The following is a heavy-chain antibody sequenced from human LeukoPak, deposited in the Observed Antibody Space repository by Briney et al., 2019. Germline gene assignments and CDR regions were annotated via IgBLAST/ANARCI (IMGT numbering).Heavy chain of an antibody. Sequence: SETLSLTCTVSGYSLSSGYYWGWIRQPPGKGLEWIGSIYHSGSTYYTPSLKSRVTISVDTSKNQFSLKLSSVTAADTAVYYCARVRLRGRVDPWGQGTLVTVSS. V-gene: IGHV4-38-2*02. J-gene: IGHJ5*02. CDR2: IYHSGST. CDR1: GYSLSSGYY. CDR3: ARVRLRGRVDP.